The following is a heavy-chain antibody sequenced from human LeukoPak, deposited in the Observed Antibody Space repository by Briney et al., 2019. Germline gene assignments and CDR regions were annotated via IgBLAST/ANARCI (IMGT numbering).Heavy chain of an antibody. V-gene: IGHV1-46*01. J-gene: IGHJ4*02. CDR2: INPSGGST. CDR1: GYTFTSYY. Sequence: GASEKVSCKASGYTFTSYYMHWVRQAPGQGLEWMGIINPSGGSTSYAQKFQGRVTMTRDMSTSTVYMELSSLRSEDTAVYYCARDSADVVVTATPLYYFDCWGQGTLVTVSS. D-gene: IGHD2-21*02. CDR3: ARDSADVVVTATPLYYFDC.